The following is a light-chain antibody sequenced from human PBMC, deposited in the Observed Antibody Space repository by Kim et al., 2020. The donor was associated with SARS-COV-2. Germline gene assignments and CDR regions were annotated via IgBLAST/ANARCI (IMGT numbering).Light chain of an antibody. CDR3: QVWDSSSDHVV. CDR1: NIGSKS. Sequence: SYELTQPPSVSVAPGKTARITCGGNNIGSKSVHWYQQKPGQAPVLVIYYDSDRPSGIPERFSGSNSGNKATLTISRVEAGDEADYYCQVWDSSSDHVVFGGGTQLTVL. J-gene: IGLJ2*01. CDR2: YDS. V-gene: IGLV3-21*04.